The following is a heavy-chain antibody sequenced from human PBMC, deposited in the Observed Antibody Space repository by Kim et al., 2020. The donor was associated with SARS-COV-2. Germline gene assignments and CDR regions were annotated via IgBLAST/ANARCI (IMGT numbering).Heavy chain of an antibody. CDR3: ARGAAEARGAGQLYYYYAMDV. Sequence: SETLSLTCTASGGSISGSSYFWAWIRRPPGKGLEWIGSMYQSGTSYYNPSLKSRVSISVVPSKKEFSLHLSSVIAADTAVYYCARGAAEARGAGQLYYYYAMDVWGQGTTVTVSS. CDR2: MYQSGTS. V-gene: IGHV4-39*01. CDR1: GGSISGSSYF. D-gene: IGHD1-1*01. J-gene: IGHJ6*02.